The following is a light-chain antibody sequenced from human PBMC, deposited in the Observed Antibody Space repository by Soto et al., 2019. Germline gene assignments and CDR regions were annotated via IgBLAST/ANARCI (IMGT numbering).Light chain of an antibody. Sequence: QSALTQPPSASGSPGQSVTISCTGTSSDVGGHNFVSWYQQHPGKAPKFLIYEVTKRPSGVPDRFSGSKSGITASLTVSGLQADDEAYYYCSAYAGNNNPVIFGGGTKLTFL. CDR2: EVT. V-gene: IGLV2-8*01. CDR3: SAYAGNNNPVI. J-gene: IGLJ2*01. CDR1: SSDVGGHNF.